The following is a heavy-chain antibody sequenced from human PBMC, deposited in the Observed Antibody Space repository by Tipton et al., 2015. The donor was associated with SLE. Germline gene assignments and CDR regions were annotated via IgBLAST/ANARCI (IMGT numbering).Heavy chain of an antibody. D-gene: IGHD3-16*01. CDR1: ADSMTSHY. J-gene: IGHJ4*02. CDR2: IYYEGST. V-gene: IGHV4-59*11. CDR3: ARARGAVVFDF. Sequence: TLSLTCTLSADSMTSHYWSWIRQSPGKGLEWVGHIYYEGSTNYNPSLKSRVTISKDTSKNQFSLKVTSVTAADTAVYYCARARGAVVFDFWGQGTLVTVSS.